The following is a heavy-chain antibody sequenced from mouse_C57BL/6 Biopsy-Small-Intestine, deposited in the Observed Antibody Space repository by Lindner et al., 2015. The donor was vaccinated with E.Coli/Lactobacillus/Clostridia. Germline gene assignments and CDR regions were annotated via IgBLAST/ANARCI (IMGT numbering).Heavy chain of an antibody. D-gene: IGHD4-1*01. Sequence: VQLQESGGDLVKPGGSLKLSCAASGFTFSSYGMSWVRQTPDKRLEWVATISSGGSYTYYPDSVKGRFTISRDNAKNTLYLQMSSLKSEDTAMYYCARNWYFDYVGPRHHSHSLL. J-gene: IGHJ2*01. V-gene: IGHV5-6*01. CDR1: GFTFSSYG. CDR3: ARNWYFDY. CDR2: ISSGGSYT.